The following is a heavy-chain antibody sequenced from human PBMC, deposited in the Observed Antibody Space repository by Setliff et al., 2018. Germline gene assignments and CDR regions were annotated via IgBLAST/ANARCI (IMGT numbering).Heavy chain of an antibody. CDR1: GGSFSGYY. J-gene: IGHJ5*02. CDR3: ARRPLYHYDFWSNWFDP. D-gene: IGHD3-3*01. V-gene: IGHV4-34*01. CDR2: INHSGST. Sequence: KTSETLSLTCAVYGGSFSGYYWSWIRQPPGKGLGWIGEINHSGSTNYNPSLKSRVTISVDTSKNQFSLKLTSVTAADTAVYYCARRPLYHYDFWSNWFDPWGQGTLVTVSS.